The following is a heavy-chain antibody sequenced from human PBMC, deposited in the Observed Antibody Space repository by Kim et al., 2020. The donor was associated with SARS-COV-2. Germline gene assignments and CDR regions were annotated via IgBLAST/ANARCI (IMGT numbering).Heavy chain of an antibody. V-gene: IGHV3-48*02. D-gene: IGHD1-7*01. CDR3: VRERIGNTDD. Sequence: TLYNADPVKGRFTISRDNARNSLYLQMNSLRNEDTAVYYCVRERIGNTDDWGQGTQVTVSS. CDR2: TL. J-gene: IGHJ4*02.